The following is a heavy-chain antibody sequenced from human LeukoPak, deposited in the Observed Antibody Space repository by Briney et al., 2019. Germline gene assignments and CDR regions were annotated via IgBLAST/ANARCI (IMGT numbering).Heavy chain of an antibody. CDR1: GGSISSSNW. CDR3: ARDESGYLRALIGP. D-gene: IGHD3-22*01. Sequence: PSETLSLTCAVSGGSISSSNWWSWVRQPPGKGLEWIGEIYHSGSTNYNPSLKSRVTISVDKSKNQFSLKLSSVTAADTAVYYCARDESGYLRALIGPWGQGTLVTVSS. CDR2: IYHSGST. J-gene: IGHJ5*02. V-gene: IGHV4-4*02.